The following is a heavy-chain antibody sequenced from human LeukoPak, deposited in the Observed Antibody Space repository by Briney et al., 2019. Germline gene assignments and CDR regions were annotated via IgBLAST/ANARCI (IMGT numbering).Heavy chain of an antibody. CDR1: GFTFSSYA. CDR3: AREDSSGFMDAFDI. CDR2: ISSNGGST. D-gene: IGHD3-22*01. Sequence: LSGGSLRLSCAASGFTFSSYAMHWVRQAPGKGLEYVSAISSNGGSTYYANSVKGRFTISRDNSKNTLYPQMGSLRAEDMAVYYCAREDSSGFMDAFDIWGQGTMVTVSS. V-gene: IGHV3-64*01. J-gene: IGHJ3*02.